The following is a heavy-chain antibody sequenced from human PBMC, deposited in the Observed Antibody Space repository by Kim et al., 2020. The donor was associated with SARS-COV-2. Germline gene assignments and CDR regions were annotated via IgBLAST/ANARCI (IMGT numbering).Heavy chain of an antibody. Sequence: GGSLRLSCAASGFTFSSYAMSWVRQAPGKGLEWVSAISGSGGSTYYADSVKGRFTISRDNSKNTLYLQMNSLRAEDTAVYYCAKDLGYYGSGSYYRSFDYWGQGTLVTVSS. CDR3: AKDLGYYGSGSYYRSFDY. CDR1: GFTFSSYA. D-gene: IGHD3-10*01. CDR2: ISGSGGST. V-gene: IGHV3-23*01. J-gene: IGHJ4*02.